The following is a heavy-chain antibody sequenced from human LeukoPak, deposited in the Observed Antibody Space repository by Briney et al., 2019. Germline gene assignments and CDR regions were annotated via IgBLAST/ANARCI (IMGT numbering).Heavy chain of an antibody. CDR2: INHSGST. D-gene: IGHD1-26*01. J-gene: IGHJ6*03. CDR1: GFTFSSYW. CDR3: AREGSRRLYMDV. Sequence: GSLRLSCAASGFTFSSYWMSWVRQAPGKGLEWIGEINHSGSTNYNPSLKSRVTISVDTSKNQFSLKLSSVTAADTAVYSCAREGSRRLYMDVWGKGTTVTVSS. V-gene: IGHV4-34*01.